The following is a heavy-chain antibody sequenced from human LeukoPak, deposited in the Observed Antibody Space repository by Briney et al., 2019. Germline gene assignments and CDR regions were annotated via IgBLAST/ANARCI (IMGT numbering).Heavy chain of an antibody. CDR2: IYYSGST. CDR1: GGSISSSSYY. V-gene: IGHV4-39*01. J-gene: IGHJ4*02. D-gene: IGHD3-10*01. Sequence: PSETLSLTCTVSGGSISSSSYYWGWVRQPPGKGLEWIGSIYYSGSTYYNPSLKSRVTISVDTSKNQFSLKLSSVNAADTAVYYCARRPTITMVRGVIRWGQGTLVTVSS. CDR3: ARRPTITMVRGVIR.